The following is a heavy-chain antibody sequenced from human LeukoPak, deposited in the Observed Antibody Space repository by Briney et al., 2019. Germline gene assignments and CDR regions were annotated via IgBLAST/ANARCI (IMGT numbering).Heavy chain of an antibody. Sequence: GGSLRLSCVASGFTFSDYAMNWVRQAPGKGLEWVSTFKTKYHQVYYAESVRGRFTISTDNSRNTVFLQMNSLRAEDTAVYYCAREVVGASSGDYWGQGTLVTVSS. J-gene: IGHJ4*02. D-gene: IGHD1-26*01. CDR3: AREVVGASSGDY. V-gene: IGHV3-23*01. CDR1: GFTFSDYA. CDR2: FKTKYHQV.